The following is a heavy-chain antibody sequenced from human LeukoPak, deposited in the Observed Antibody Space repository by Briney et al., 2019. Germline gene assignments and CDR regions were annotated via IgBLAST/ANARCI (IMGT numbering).Heavy chain of an antibody. D-gene: IGHD3-10*01. J-gene: IGHJ4*02. CDR2: IFANGGDK. V-gene: IGHV3-30*04. Sequence: GGSLRLSCAASGFTFSSYSMHWVRQAPGKGLEWVAVIFANGGDKYYADSVKGRFTISRDISKNTLSLQMNSLRAEDTAVYFCAREGLRPDYYGSGSTFDYWGQETLVTVSS. CDR3: AREGLRPDYYGSGSTFDY. CDR1: GFTFSSYS.